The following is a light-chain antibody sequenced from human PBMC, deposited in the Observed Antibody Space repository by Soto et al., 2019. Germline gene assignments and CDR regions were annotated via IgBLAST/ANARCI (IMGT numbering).Light chain of an antibody. CDR1: LSISSGY. CDR3: QQYGSSPVYT. V-gene: IGKV3-20*01. Sequence: EITQTQSTRTLSLCARERATLSSRASLSISSGYLAWYQQKPGQYPRLIIYAASRRASGIPDRVSGSGSGTDFTLTISRLEPEDFAVYYCQQYGSSPVYTFGQGTKLEIK. CDR2: AAS. J-gene: IGKJ2*01.